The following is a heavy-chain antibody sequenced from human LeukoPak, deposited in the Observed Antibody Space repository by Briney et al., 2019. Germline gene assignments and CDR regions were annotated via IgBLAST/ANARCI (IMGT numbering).Heavy chain of an antibody. V-gene: IGHV4-59*11. J-gene: IGHJ4*02. CDR2: IYYSGSI. CDR1: GGSISSHY. Sequence: SETLSLTCTVSGGSISSHYWSWIWQPPGKGLEWIGYIYYSGSINYNPSLKSRVTISVDTSKNQFSLKLSSVTAADTAVYYCARHSGSYYFDYWGQGTLVTVSS. CDR3: ARHSGSYYFDY. D-gene: IGHD1-26*01.